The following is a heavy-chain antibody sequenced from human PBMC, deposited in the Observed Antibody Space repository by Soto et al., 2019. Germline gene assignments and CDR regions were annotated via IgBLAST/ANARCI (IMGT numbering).Heavy chain of an antibody. Sequence: GGSLRLSCAASGFTFSSYAMSWVRQAPGKGLEWVSAISGSGGSTYYADSVKGRFTISRDNSKNTLYLQMNSLRAEDKAVYYCAKDQRRGMVATPFDYWGQGTLVTVSS. J-gene: IGHJ4*02. V-gene: IGHV3-23*01. CDR1: GFTFSSYA. CDR3: AKDQRRGMVATPFDY. D-gene: IGHD5-12*01. CDR2: ISGSGGST.